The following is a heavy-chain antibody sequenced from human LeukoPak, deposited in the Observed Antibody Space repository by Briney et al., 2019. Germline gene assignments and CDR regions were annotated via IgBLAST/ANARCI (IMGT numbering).Heavy chain of an antibody. Sequence: GGSLRLSCAASGFTFSSYAMSWVRQAPGKGLEWVSAISGSGGSTYYADSVKGRFTISRDNSKNTLYLQMNSLRAEDTAVYYCAKDLPNPAAAGTNDAFDIWGQGTTVTVSS. CDR2: ISGSGGST. J-gene: IGHJ3*02. D-gene: IGHD6-13*01. CDR3: AKDLPNPAAAGTNDAFDI. CDR1: GFTFSSYA. V-gene: IGHV3-23*01.